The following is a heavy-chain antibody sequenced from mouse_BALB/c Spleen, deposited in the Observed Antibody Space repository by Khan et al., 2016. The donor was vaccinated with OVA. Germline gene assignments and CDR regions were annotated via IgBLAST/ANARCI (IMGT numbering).Heavy chain of an antibody. V-gene: IGHV2-6-7*01. CDR1: GFSLTGYG. CDR3: ARYHGNFYAIDY. Sequence: QVQLKQSGPGLVAPSQSLSITCTVSGFSLTGYGVNWVRQPPGKGLEWLGMIWGDGSTDYNSAIKSRLSISKDHSKSQVLLKMNRLQTDDTSRYYCARYHGNFYAIDYWGQGTSVTVSS. D-gene: IGHD2-1*01. J-gene: IGHJ4*01. CDR2: IWGDGST.